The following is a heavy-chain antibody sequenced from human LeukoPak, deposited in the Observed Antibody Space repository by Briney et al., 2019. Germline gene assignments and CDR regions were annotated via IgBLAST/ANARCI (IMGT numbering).Heavy chain of an antibody. J-gene: IGHJ4*02. CDR1: GGSISSGDYY. Sequence: PSETLSLTCTVSGGSISSGDYYWSWIRQPPGKGLEWIGYIYYSGSTYYNPSLKSRVTISVDTSKNQFSLKPSSVTAADTAVYYCARDNDSSGYYDYWGQGTLVTVSS. CDR2: IYYSGST. V-gene: IGHV4-30-4*01. CDR3: ARDNDSSGYYDY. D-gene: IGHD3-22*01.